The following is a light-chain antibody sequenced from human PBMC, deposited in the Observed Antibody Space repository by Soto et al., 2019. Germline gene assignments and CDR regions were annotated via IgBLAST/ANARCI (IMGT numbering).Light chain of an antibody. CDR3: QQYCNFPLT. Sequence: DIQMTQSPSSLSASVGDRVTITCRASQDINNYITWFQQRPGEAPKSLIYATSYLQDGVPSRFSGSGSGTDFALTITSLQPEDFGNYYCQQYCNFPLTFGGGTKVDIK. V-gene: IGKV1-16*01. CDR1: QDINNY. CDR2: ATS. J-gene: IGKJ4*01.